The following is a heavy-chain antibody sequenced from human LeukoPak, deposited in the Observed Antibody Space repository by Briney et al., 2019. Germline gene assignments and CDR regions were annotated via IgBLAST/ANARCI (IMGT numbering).Heavy chain of an antibody. CDR1: GASMSNYY. V-gene: IGHV4-59*01. D-gene: IGHD1-1*01. CDR2: IYYSGST. Sequence: PSETLSLTRTVSGASMSNYYWSWIRQPPGKGLEWIGHIYYSGSTNYNPSLKSRVTISIDTSKNQFSLKLSSVTAADTVVYYCARGYFPYMDVWGKGTTVTVSS. J-gene: IGHJ6*03. CDR3: ARGYFPYMDV.